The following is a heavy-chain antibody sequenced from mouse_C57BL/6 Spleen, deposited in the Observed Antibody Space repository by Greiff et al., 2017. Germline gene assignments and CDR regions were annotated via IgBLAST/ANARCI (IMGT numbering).Heavy chain of an antibody. V-gene: IGHV2-2*01. CDR1: GFSLTSYG. Sequence: QVQLQQSGPGLVQPSQSLSITCSVSGFSLTSYGVHWVRQSPGKGLEWLGVIWSGGSSDYNAAFISRLIISKDNSKSQVFFKINSLQADDTAIYYCARKYYYNYGWYFDVGGTVTTVTVSS. D-gene: IGHD2-1*01. CDR2: IWSGGSS. CDR3: ARKYYYNYGWYFDV. J-gene: IGHJ1*03.